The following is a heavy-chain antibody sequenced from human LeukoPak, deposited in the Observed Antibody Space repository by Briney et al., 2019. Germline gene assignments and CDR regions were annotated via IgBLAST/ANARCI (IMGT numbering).Heavy chain of an antibody. CDR2: IKHSGST. Sequence: SETLSLTCAVYGGSFSGYYWSWIRQPPGKGLEWIGEIKHSGSTNYNPSLKSRVTISVDTSKNQFSLKLSSVTAADTAVYYCARGEGVWGGSSWPKNWFDPWGQGTLVTVSS. D-gene: IGHD6-13*01. V-gene: IGHV4-34*01. CDR3: ARGEGVWGGSSWPKNWFDP. CDR1: GGSFSGYY. J-gene: IGHJ5*02.